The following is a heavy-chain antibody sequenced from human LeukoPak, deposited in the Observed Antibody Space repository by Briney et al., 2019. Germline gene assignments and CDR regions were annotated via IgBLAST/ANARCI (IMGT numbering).Heavy chain of an antibody. CDR3: ARGVQARAVGHFDY. CDR1: GGSISSSSYY. Sequence: SETLSLTCTVSGGSISSSSYYWGWIRQPPGKGLEWIGEINHSGSTNYNPSLKSRVTISVDTSKNQFSLKLSSVTAADTAVYYCARGVQARAVGHFDYWGQGTLVTVSS. J-gene: IGHJ4*02. V-gene: IGHV4-39*07. D-gene: IGHD6-19*01. CDR2: INHSGST.